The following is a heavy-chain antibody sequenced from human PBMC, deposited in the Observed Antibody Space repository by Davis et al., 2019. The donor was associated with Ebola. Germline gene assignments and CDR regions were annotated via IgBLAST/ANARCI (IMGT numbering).Heavy chain of an antibody. CDR3: AKWDYGDYRHSDAFDI. Sequence: GESLKISCAASGFTFSSYAMSWVRQAPGKGLEWVSAISGSGGSTYYADSVKGRFTISRDNSKNTLYLQMNSLRAEDTAVYYCAKWDYGDYRHSDAFDIWGQGTMVTVSS. CDR1: GFTFSSYA. D-gene: IGHD4-17*01. J-gene: IGHJ3*02. V-gene: IGHV3-23*01. CDR2: ISGSGGST.